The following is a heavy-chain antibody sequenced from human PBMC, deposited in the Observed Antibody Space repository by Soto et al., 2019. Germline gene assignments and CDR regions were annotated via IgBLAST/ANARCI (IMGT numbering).Heavy chain of an antibody. CDR2: ISVYNGDT. CDR1: GYSFTTYG. Sequence: QVQLVQSGAEVMKPGASVRVSCKASGYSFTTYGISWVRQAPGQGLEYMGWISVYNGDTNYAQKLQGRVTMTTDTSTTRSYVELRSLSSDHTAIYYWSSDRRDSVSDRWSFDVWGQGTMVTVSS. CDR3: SSDRRDSVSDRWSFDV. V-gene: IGHV1-18*01. J-gene: IGHJ3*01. D-gene: IGHD5-12*01.